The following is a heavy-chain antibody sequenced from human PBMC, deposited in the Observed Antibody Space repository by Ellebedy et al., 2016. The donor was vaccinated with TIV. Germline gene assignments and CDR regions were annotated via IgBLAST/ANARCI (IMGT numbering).Heavy chain of an antibody. CDR1: RYTFTAYY. J-gene: IGHJ5*02. Sequence: ASVKVSXKASRYTFTAYYMHWVRQAPGQGLEWMGWINPNSGGTNSAQKFQGRVTLTRDTSISTAYMELSRLRSDDTAVYYCAREGDGFNPWGQGTLVTVSS. CDR2: INPNSGGT. V-gene: IGHV1-2*02. CDR3: AREGDGFNP. D-gene: IGHD3-16*01.